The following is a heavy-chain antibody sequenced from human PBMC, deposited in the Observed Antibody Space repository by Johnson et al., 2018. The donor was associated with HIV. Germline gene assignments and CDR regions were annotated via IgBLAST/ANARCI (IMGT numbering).Heavy chain of an antibody. D-gene: IGHD6-19*01. V-gene: IGHV3-9*01. CDR1: GFTFDDYA. CDR2: ISWNSGSI. Sequence: EVQLVESGGGLVQPGRSLRLSCAASGFTFDDYAMHWVRQAPGKGLDWVSGISWNSGSIGYADSVKGRFTISRDNAKNTLYLQMNSLRAEDTAVYYGAKFAVAGFDIWGQGKMVTVSS. J-gene: IGHJ3*02. CDR3: AKFAVAGFDI.